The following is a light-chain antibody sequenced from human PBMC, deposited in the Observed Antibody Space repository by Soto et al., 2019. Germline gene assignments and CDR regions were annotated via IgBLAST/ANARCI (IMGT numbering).Light chain of an antibody. CDR2: EVN. V-gene: IGLV2-14*03. CDR3: SSRSSITTVV. CDR1: RNDIGDSHF. Sequence: ALTHPASLSASPGQTITISCTGTRNDIGDSHFVSWYQQYPDKAPKLIIFEVNGRPSGVSDRFVGSKSGNTASLTISGLQPEDEADYYCSSRSSITTVVFGGGTKVTVL. J-gene: IGLJ2*01.